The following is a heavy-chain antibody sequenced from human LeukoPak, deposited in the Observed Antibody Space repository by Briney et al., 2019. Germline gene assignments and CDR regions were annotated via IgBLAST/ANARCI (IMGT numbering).Heavy chain of an antibody. CDR3: ARVRPTFGGVIDAFDI. J-gene: IGHJ3*02. Sequence: PSETLSLTCAVYGGSFSGYHWSWIRQPPGKGLEWIGEINHSGSTNYNPSLKSRVTISVDTSKNQFSLKLSSVTAADTAVYYCARVRPTFGGVIDAFDIWGQGTMVTVSS. CDR2: INHSGST. V-gene: IGHV4-34*01. CDR1: GGSFSGYH. D-gene: IGHD3-16*01.